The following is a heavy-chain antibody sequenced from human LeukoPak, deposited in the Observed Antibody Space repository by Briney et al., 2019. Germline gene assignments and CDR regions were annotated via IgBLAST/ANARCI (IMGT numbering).Heavy chain of an antibody. Sequence: SETLSLTCNVSGGSIGRYFWSWIRHPPGKTLEWIGYIYYGATTTYNPSFKSRVTISVDTPKNQVSLKLKSVTAADTAFYYCARGDGSGWSGGRNFPHWGQGTLVTVSS. D-gene: IGHD6-19*01. CDR2: IYYGATT. V-gene: IGHV4-59*01. CDR3: ARGDGSGWSGGRNFPH. J-gene: IGHJ1*01. CDR1: GGSIGRYF.